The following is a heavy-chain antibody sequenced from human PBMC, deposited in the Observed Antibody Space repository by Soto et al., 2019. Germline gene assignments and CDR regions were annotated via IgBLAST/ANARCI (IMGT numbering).Heavy chain of an antibody. CDR1: GGTFSIYT. Sequence: SVKGSCKASGGTFSIYTISWVRQAPGQGLEWMGRIIPILGIANYAQKFQGRVTITTDKSTSTAYMELRSLRSDDTAVYYCASWGASGWYLDYWGQGTLVSVSS. J-gene: IGHJ4*02. CDR2: IIPILGIA. D-gene: IGHD6-19*01. CDR3: ASWGASGWYLDY. V-gene: IGHV1-69*02.